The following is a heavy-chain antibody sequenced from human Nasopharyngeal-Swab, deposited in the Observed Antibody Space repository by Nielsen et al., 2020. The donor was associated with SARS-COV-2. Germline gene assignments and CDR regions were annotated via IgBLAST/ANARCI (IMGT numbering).Heavy chain of an antibody. Sequence: WIRQPPGKGLEWIGYIYHSGSTYYNPSLKSRVTISVDTSKNQFSLKLSSVTAADTAVYYCARQSWAGYYYDSSGYMDVWGKGTTVTVSS. CDR2: IYHSGST. V-gene: IGHV4-31*02. J-gene: IGHJ6*04. CDR3: ARQSWAGYYYDSSGYMDV. D-gene: IGHD3-22*01.